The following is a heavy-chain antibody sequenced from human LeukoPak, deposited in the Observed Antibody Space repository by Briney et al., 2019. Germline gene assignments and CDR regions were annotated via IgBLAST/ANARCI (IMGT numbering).Heavy chain of an antibody. CDR3: ARGGHFDLLEYAFDI. Sequence: PSETLFLTCTVAGGSISSGIYYRSWIRHHPEKGLEWIGYIYHTGSPYQNPSLKSRATLSVDTSQNQFSLRLNSVTAADTAVYYCARGGHFDLLEYAFDIWGQGTMVTVSS. J-gene: IGHJ3*02. CDR2: IYHTGSP. D-gene: IGHD3-9*01. CDR1: GGSISSGIYY. V-gene: IGHV4-31*03.